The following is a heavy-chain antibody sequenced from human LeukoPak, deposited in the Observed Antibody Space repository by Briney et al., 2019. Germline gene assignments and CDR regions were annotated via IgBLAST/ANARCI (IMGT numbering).Heavy chain of an antibody. V-gene: IGHV4-31*03. Sequence: KPSQTLSLTCTVSGGSISSGGYYWSWIRQHPGKGLEWIGEINHSGSTNYNPSLKSRVTISVDTSKNQFSLKLSSVTAADTAVYYCARFGSGWHYFDYWGQGTLVTVSS. CDR3: ARFGSGWHYFDY. J-gene: IGHJ4*02. D-gene: IGHD6-19*01. CDR2: INHSGST. CDR1: GGSISSGGYY.